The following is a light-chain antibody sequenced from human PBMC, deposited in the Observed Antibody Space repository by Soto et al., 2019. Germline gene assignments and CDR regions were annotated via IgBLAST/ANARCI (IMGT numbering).Light chain of an antibody. CDR1: QGISSA. V-gene: IGKV1-13*02. CDR3: HQLKSYPFT. J-gene: IGKJ5*01. Sequence: AIQLTQSPSSLSASVGDRVSITCRASQGISSALAWYQHKPGKPPKILIYDASSLQSGVPSRFSGSESGTECTLPISSLQPEDFATYYCHQLKSYPFTFGQGTRLEIK. CDR2: DAS.